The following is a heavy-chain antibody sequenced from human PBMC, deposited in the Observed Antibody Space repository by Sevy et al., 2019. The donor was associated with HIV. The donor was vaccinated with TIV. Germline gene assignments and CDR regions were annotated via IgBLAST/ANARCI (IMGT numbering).Heavy chain of an antibody. CDR3: AREDTAMVENAFDI. CDR2: ISSSGSTI. CDR1: GFTFSDYY. D-gene: IGHD5-18*01. V-gene: IGHV3-11*01. J-gene: IGHJ3*02. Sequence: GGSLRLACAASGFTFSDYYMSWIRQAPGKGLVWVSYISSSGSTIYYADSVKGRFTISRDNAKNSMYLKMNSLRAEETAVYYCAREDTAMVENAFDIWGQGTMVTVSS.